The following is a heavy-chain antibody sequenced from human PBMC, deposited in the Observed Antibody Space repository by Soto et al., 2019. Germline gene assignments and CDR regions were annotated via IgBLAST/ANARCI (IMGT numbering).Heavy chain of an antibody. CDR1: GYTFTGYY. CDR3: ASQLGSGSSLPDAFDI. CDR2: INPNSGGT. V-gene: IGHV1-2*02. Sequence: ASVKVSCKASGYTFTGYYMHWVRQAPGQGLEWMGWINPNSGGTNYAQKFQGRVTMTRDTSISTAYMELSRLRSDDTAVYYCASQLGSGSSLPDAFDIWGQGTMVTVSS. J-gene: IGHJ3*02. D-gene: IGHD6-6*01.